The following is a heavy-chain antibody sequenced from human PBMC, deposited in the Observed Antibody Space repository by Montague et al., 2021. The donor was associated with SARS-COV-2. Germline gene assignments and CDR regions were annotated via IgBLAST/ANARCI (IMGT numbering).Heavy chain of an antibody. D-gene: IGHD3-10*01. V-gene: IGHV4/OR15-8*01. CDR2: IHHSGTL. Sequence: SETLSLTCTVSNASITTNNWWTWVRQAPGKRLEWVGDIHHSGTLNYNPSLNRRVTISVNTAKHHFSLHLNSVTAADAAPYFCARRIRITVFRGVPLTTHSLESWGQGIMVTVSS. CDR3: ARRIRITVFRGVPLTTHSLES. CDR1: NASITTNNW. J-gene: IGHJ4*02.